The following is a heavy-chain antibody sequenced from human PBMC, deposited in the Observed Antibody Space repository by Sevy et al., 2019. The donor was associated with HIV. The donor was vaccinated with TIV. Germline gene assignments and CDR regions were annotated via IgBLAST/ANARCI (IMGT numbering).Heavy chain of an antibody. CDR2: ISGSGGST. D-gene: IGHD4-17*01. V-gene: IGHV3-23*01. Sequence: GGYLRLSCAASGFTFSSYAMSWVRQAPGKGLEWVSAISGSGGSTYYADSVKGRFTISRDNSKNTLYLQMNSLRAEDTAVYYCAKASLMTTVVTPICDYWGQGTLVTVSS. J-gene: IGHJ4*02. CDR3: AKASLMTTVVTPICDY. CDR1: GFTFSSYA.